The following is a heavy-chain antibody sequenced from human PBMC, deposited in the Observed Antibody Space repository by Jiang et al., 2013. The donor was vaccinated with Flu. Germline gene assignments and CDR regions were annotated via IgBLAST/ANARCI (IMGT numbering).Heavy chain of an antibody. V-gene: IGHV3-21*01. Sequence: VQLVESGGGLVKPGGSLRLSCAASGFTFSSYSMNWVRQAPGKGLEWVSSISSSSSYIYYADSVKGRFTISRDNAKNSLYLQMNSLRAEDTAVYYCASGSHGDYYYGMDVWGPRDHGHRLL. CDR2: ISSSSSYI. J-gene: IGHJ6*01. CDR1: GFTFSSYS. D-gene: IGHD4-17*01. CDR3: ASGSHGDYYYGMDV.